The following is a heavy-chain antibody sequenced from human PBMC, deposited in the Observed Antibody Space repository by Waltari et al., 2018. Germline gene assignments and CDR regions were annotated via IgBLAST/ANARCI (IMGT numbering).Heavy chain of an antibody. D-gene: IGHD6-13*01. CDR2: KNPNSGNT. Sequence: VQLVQSGAEVRKPGASVTVSCQASGHTITLYDFHWVRQGTGQGLEWMGWKNPNSGNTGYAQSVQDRLITTTDTSINTAYMELRGLTSDDTAVYYCARGAAPGKEAHWFDPWGHGTLVIVSS. J-gene: IGHJ5*02. CDR1: GHTITLYD. V-gene: IGHV1-8*01. CDR3: ARGAAPGKEAHWFDP.